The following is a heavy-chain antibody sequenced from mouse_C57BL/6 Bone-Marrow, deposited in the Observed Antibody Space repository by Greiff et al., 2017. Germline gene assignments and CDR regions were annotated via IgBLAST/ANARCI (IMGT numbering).Heavy chain of an antibody. CDR2: IYPGSGNT. CDR3: ARYYYGSSFPWYFDV. CDR1: GYTFTDYY. D-gene: IGHD1-1*01. J-gene: IGHJ1*03. Sequence: QVQLQQSGAELVRPGASVKLSCKASGYTFTDYYINWVKQRPGQGLEWIARIYPGSGNTYYNEKFKGKATLTAEKSSSTAYMQLSSLTSEDSAVYFCARYYYGSSFPWYFDVWGTGTTVTVSS. V-gene: IGHV1-76*01.